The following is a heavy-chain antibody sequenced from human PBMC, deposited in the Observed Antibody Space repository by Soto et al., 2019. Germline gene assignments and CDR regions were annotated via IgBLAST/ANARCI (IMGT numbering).Heavy chain of an antibody. Sequence: QVQLVQSGAEVKKPGSSVKVSCKASGGTFSSYAISWVRQAPGQGLEWMGGIIPIFGTANYAQKFQGRVTITADESTSTADMELSSLRSEDTAVYYCARVVPAAMGGGYYYYGMDVWGQGTTVTVSS. V-gene: IGHV1-69*01. J-gene: IGHJ6*02. CDR3: ARVVPAAMGGGYYYYGMDV. CDR1: GGTFSSYA. CDR2: IIPIFGTA. D-gene: IGHD2-2*01.